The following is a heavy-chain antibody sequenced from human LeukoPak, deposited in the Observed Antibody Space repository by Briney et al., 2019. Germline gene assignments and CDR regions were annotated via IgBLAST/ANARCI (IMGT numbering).Heavy chain of an antibody. Sequence: ASVKVSCKASGYTFTSYYMHWVRQAPGQGLEWMRWINPNSGGTNYAQKFQGRVTMTRDTSISTAYMELSRLRSDDTAVYYCARGIVVVPAAWFDPWGQGTLVTVSS. CDR2: INPNSGGT. J-gene: IGHJ5*02. D-gene: IGHD2-2*01. V-gene: IGHV1-2*02. CDR3: ARGIVVVPAAWFDP. CDR1: GYTFTSYY.